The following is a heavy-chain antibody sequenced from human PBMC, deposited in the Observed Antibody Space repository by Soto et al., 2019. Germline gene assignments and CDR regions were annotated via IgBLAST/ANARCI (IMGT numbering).Heavy chain of an antibody. J-gene: IGHJ6*03. CDR2: ISANNGDT. Sequence: QVQLVQSGAEVKKPGASVKVSCKASGYTFTSHGISWVRQAPGQGLEWMGWISANNGDTNYAQKFQGRVTVTTDTSTSTGYMELRSLRSEDTAVYYCARMVRGSNIDYYYYMAVWGIGTTVTVSS. CDR3: ARMVRGSNIDYYYYMAV. V-gene: IGHV1-18*01. D-gene: IGHD3-10*01. CDR1: GYTFTSHG.